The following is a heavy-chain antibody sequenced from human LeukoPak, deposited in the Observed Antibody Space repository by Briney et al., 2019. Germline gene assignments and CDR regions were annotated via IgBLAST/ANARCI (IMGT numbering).Heavy chain of an antibody. CDR3: AGDRGLVVVEKWFDP. J-gene: IGHJ5*02. Sequence: ASVKVSCKASGGTFSSYAISWVRQAPGQGLEWMGGIIPIFGTANYAQKFQGRVTITADKSTSTAYMELSSLRSEDTAVYYCAGDRGLVVVEKWFDPWGQGTLVTVSS. CDR1: GGTFSSYA. D-gene: IGHD2-21*01. V-gene: IGHV1-69*06. CDR2: IIPIFGTA.